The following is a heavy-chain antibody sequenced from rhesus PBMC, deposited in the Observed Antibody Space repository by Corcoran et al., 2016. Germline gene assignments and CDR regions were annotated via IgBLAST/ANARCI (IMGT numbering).Heavy chain of an antibody. Sequence: EVQLVESGGGLVQPGGSLRLSCEASGFTFSTYGINWVRQAPVKGLEWVAVISFEESKKYYADSMKDRFTISRDNSKNMVYLQMNNLKLEDTAVYYCVRGFYGLDSWGQGVVVTVSS. CDR1: GFTFSTYG. J-gene: IGHJ6*01. CDR2: ISFEESKK. V-gene: IGHV3-54*02. CDR3: VRGFYGLDS.